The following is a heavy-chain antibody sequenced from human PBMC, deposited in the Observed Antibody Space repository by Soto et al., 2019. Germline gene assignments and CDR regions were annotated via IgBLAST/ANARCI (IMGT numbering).Heavy chain of an antibody. CDR2: ISGSGDST. CDR1: GFTFSSYA. CDR3: ATTGAFDF. J-gene: IGHJ4*02. Sequence: GGSLRLSCAASGFTFSSYAMNWVRQAPGKGLEWVSTISGSGDSTYYADSVKGRFTISRDNSKNTLYLRMNSLRAEDTAAYYCATTGAFDFWGQGTLVTVSS. D-gene: IGHD4-17*01. V-gene: IGHV3-23*01.